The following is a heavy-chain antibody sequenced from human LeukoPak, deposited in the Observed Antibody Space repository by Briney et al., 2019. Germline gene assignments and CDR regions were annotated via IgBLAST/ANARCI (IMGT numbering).Heavy chain of an antibody. CDR3: AKDPHFYYYYYMDA. V-gene: IGHV3-23*01. CDR2: ISGSGGDT. J-gene: IGHJ6*03. Sequence: GGSLRLSCAASGFSFSDYAMSWVRQAPGKGLEWVSAISGSGGDTYFADSVKGRFTISRDNFKRTVFLQMDSLRAEDTAVYYCAKDPHFYYYYYMDAWGNGTTVTVSS. CDR1: GFSFSDYA.